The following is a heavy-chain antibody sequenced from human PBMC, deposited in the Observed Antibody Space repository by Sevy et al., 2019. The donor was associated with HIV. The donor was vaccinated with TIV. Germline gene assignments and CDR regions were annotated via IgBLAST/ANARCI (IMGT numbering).Heavy chain of an antibody. V-gene: IGHV1-69*05. D-gene: IGHD2-21*02. Sequence: ASVKVSCKASRGTFSNYGISWVRQAPGQGLEWVGWIVPFFGTANYAQKVQGRVTITTDVSTSTAYMELSSLRSEDTAVYFCARGNAVTARGDYFDSWGQGTLVTVSS. J-gene: IGHJ4*02. CDR2: IVPFFGTA. CDR3: ARGNAVTARGDYFDS. CDR1: RGTFSNYG.